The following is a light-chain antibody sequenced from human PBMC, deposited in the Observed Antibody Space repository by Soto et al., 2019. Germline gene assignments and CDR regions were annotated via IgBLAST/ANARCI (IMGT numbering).Light chain of an antibody. CDR1: QSVSSSY. J-gene: IGKJ5*01. CDR3: QQYGRSPPGIT. CDR2: GAS. Sequence: EIVLTQSPGTLSLSPGERATLSCRASQSVSSSYLAWYQQKPGQAPRLLIYGASSRATGIPDRFSGSGSGTDFTLTISRLEPEDCAVYYCQQYGRSPPGITFGQGTRLEIK. V-gene: IGKV3-20*01.